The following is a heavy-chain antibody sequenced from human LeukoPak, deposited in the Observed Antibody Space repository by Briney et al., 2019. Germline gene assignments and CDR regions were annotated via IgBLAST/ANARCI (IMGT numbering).Heavy chain of an antibody. D-gene: IGHD5-12*01. CDR3: ARGRIVATIRGRYYFDY. CDR2: IYYTGST. CDR1: GGSIRSGNYY. V-gene: IGHV4-39*07. Sequence: PSETLSLTCLVSGGSIRSGNYYWGWIRQPPGKGLEWIGSIYYTGSTYNNRSLKTRVTMSVDTSKNQFSLNLNSVTAADTAVYYCARGRIVATIRGRYYFDYWGQGTLVTVSS. J-gene: IGHJ4*02.